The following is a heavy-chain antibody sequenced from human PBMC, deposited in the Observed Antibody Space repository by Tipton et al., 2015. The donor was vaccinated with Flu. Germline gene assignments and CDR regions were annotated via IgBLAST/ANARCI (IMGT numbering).Heavy chain of an antibody. J-gene: IGHJ6*03. V-gene: IGHV3-33*08. CDR1: GFTFSSYG. CDR2: IWYDGSNK. D-gene: IGHD3-10*01. Sequence: SLRLSCAASGFTFSSYGMHWVRQAPGKGLEWVAVIWYDGSNKYYADSVKGRFTISRDNSKNTLYLQMNSLRAEDTAVYYCARGRGYGSGSYKDYYYYYYMDVWGKGTTVTVSS. CDR3: ARGRGYGSGSYKDYYYYYYMDV.